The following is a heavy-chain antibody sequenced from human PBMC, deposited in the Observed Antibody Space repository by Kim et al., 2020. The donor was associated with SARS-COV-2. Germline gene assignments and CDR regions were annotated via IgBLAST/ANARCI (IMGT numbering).Heavy chain of an antibody. J-gene: IGHJ4*02. CDR2: SDV. Sequence: SDVNSAASGNGRFTISRANAKNSLYLQMNILRAEDTAVYYCALLSMGYWGQGTLVTVSS. CDR3: ALLSMGY. D-gene: IGHD2-8*01. V-gene: IGHV3-21*01.